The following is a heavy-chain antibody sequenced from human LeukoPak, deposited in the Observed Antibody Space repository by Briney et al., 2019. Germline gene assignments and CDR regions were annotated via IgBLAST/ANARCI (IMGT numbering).Heavy chain of an antibody. V-gene: IGHV4-59*08. J-gene: IGHJ4*02. CDR1: GGSMSTYY. CDR2: IYYSGSA. CDR3: ARGPEWYYFDY. Sequence: SETLSLTCTVSGGSMSTYYWTWIRQPPGKGLEGIGYIYYSGSAIYSPSLKSRVTISVDTSKNQFSLRLSSVTAADTAVYYCARGPEWYYFDYWGQGTLVTVSS. D-gene: IGHD3-3*01.